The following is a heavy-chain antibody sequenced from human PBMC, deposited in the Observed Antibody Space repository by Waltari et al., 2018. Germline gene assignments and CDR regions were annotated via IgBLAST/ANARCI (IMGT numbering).Heavy chain of an antibody. CDR2: ISDAGTT. D-gene: IGHD5-12*01. V-gene: IGHV4-39*01. J-gene: IGHJ3*01. CDR3: ATYIGASVGTAAFDV. Sequence: WIRQPPGQGLEWIVTISDAGTTYTNPSLRSRLTMSRDTSKNQLSLTLGSTTAADTAVYYCATYIGASVGTAAFDVWGQGTMVTVSS.